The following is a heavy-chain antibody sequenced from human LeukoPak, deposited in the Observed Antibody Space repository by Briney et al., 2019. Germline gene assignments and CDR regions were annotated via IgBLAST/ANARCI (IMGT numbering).Heavy chain of an antibody. J-gene: IGHJ4*02. CDR1: GGSISSYY. Sequence: KPSETLSLTCRVSGGSISSYYWSWIRQPPGKGLEWIGYIYYSGSTNYNPSLKSRVTISVDTSKNQFSLKLSSVTAADTAVYYCARKTAAGTYYFDYWGQGILVTVSS. CDR3: ARKTAAGTYYFDY. CDR2: IYYSGST. D-gene: IGHD6-13*01. V-gene: IGHV4-59*12.